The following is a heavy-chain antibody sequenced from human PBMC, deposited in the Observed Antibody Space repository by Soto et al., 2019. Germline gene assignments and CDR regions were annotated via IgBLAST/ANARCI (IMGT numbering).Heavy chain of an antibody. D-gene: IGHD3-3*01. CDR3: ARDFGHPNLLGNGFYYGMDV. CDR2: INVASGGT. V-gene: IGHV1-3*01. CDR1: GYNLNTSV. J-gene: IGHJ6*02. Sequence: ASVKVSCRASGYNLNTSVIHWVRHAPGQGPEWTGWINVASGGTKFSQKVQGRLRLTGDTSASAAYMELSILQSEDTAVHYCARDFGHPNLLGNGFYYGMDVWGQGTTVTVSS.